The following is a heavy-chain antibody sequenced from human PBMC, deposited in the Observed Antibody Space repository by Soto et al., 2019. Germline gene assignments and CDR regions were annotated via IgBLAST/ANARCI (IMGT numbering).Heavy chain of an antibody. CDR1: GGTFSNYA. J-gene: IGHJ4*02. CDR2: IIPILGIA. CDR3: ARERGIAYLFDY. V-gene: IGHV1-69*04. Sequence: QVQLVQSGAEVKKPGSSVKVSCKASGGTFSNYAVSWVRQAPGQGLEWMGRIIPILGIAHHAQKFRGRVTLTADTSTSTAYMELSSLRSEDTAVYYCARERGIAYLFDYWGQGTLVTVSS. D-gene: IGHD6-13*01.